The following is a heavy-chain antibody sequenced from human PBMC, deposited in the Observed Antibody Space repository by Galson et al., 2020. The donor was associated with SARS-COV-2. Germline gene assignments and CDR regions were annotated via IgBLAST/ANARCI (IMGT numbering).Heavy chain of an antibody. Sequence: ASVKVSCKASGYTFTSYDINWVRQATGQGLEWMGWMNPNSGNTGYAQKFQGRVTMTRNTSISTAYMELSSLRSEDTAVYYCARGPSSLYSGSYYRPENKNWFDPWGQGTLVTVSS. D-gene: IGHD1-26*01. CDR3: ARGPSSLYSGSYYRPENKNWFDP. CDR1: GYTFTSYD. CDR2: MNPNSGNT. V-gene: IGHV1-8*01. J-gene: IGHJ5*02.